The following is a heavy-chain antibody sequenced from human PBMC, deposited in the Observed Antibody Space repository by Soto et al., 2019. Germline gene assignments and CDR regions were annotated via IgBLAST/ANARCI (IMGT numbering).Heavy chain of an antibody. CDR1: GFTFSSYS. CDR3: ARDLRFLEWLPRSPFDY. CDR2: ISSSSSTI. V-gene: IGHV3-48*02. J-gene: IGHJ4*02. Sequence: EVQLVESGGGLVQPGGSLRLSCAASGFTFSSYSMNWVRQAPGKGLEWVSYISSSSSTIYYADSVKGRFTISRDNAKNSRYLQMNSLRDEDTAVYYCARDLRFLEWLPRSPFDYWGQGTLVTVSS. D-gene: IGHD3-3*01.